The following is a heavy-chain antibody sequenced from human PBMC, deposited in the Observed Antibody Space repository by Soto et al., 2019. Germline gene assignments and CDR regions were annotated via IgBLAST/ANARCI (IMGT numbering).Heavy chain of an antibody. Sequence: PSQSLLFPCSLSRYHLTSGSYWGWFRNTPEKGLEWIGSVYLSGHTYHNPSLMSRVTISIDTAKNQFSLKLTSVTAADTAVYYCARARIVVSGTIVDFWGLGTLVTVSS. CDR2: VYLSGHT. V-gene: IGHV4-38-2*02. CDR1: RYHLTSGSY. D-gene: IGHD1-7*01. J-gene: IGHJ4*02. CDR3: ARARIVVSGTIVDF.